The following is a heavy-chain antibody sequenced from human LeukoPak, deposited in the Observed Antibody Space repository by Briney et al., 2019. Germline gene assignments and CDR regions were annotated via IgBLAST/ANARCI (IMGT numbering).Heavy chain of an antibody. J-gene: IGHJ6*04. Sequence: GGSLRLSCAASGFTFNKYTMNWVRQAPGKGLEWVSYISSSGSTIYYADSVKGRFTISRDNAKNSLYLQMNSLRAEDTAVYYCAELGITMIGGVWGKGTTVTISS. D-gene: IGHD3-10*02. CDR2: ISSSGSTI. V-gene: IGHV3-48*04. CDR1: GFTFNKYT. CDR3: AELGITMIGGV.